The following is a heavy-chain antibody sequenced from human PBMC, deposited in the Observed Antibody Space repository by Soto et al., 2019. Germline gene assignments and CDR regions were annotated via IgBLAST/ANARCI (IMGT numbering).Heavy chain of an antibody. J-gene: IGHJ4*02. V-gene: IGHV1-3*01. Sequence: XSVKVSCKASGYTFTDYAIHWVRQAPGQGLEWMGWINVGNGNTGYSRKFQGRVTNVRDMSASTAYIEVTSLTSEDTAIYYCAREGAHYTPLDQWGQGTLVTVSS. CDR2: INVGNGNT. CDR3: AREGAHYTPLDQ. D-gene: IGHD2-15*01. CDR1: GYTFTDYA.